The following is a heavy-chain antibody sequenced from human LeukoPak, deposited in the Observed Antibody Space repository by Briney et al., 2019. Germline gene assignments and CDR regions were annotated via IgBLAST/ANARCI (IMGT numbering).Heavy chain of an antibody. CDR3: ARGGALYSGDY. J-gene: IGHJ4*02. V-gene: IGHV3-30*03. D-gene: IGHD6-13*01. Sequence: GRSLRLSCAASGFTFSNYGMHWVRQSPGKGLEWVAVISYDGSIEYYADSVKGRFTISRDNAKNSLYLQMNSLRGEDTAVYYCARGGALYSGDYWGQGTLVTVSS. CDR1: GFTFSNYG. CDR2: ISYDGSIE.